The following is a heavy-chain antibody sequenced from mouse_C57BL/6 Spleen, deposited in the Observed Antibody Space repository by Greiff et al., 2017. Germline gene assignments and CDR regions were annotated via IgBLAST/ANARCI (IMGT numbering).Heavy chain of an antibody. CDR2: IGPSDSYT. CDR1: GYTFTSYW. CDR3: ARWDTTAYFDY. V-gene: IGHV1-59*01. D-gene: IGHD1-2*01. Sequence: QVQLQQPGAELVRPGTSVKLSCKASGYTFTSYWMHWVKQRPGQGLEWIGVIGPSDSYTNYNQKVKGKATLTGDTSSSTAYMQLSSLTSEDSAVYYGARWDTTAYFDYWGHGTTLTVAS. J-gene: IGHJ2*01.